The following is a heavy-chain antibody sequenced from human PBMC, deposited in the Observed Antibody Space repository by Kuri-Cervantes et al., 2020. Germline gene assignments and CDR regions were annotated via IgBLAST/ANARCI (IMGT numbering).Heavy chain of an antibody. V-gene: IGHV3-11*01. CDR3: ARGEGSGSYIAFDY. J-gene: IGHJ4*02. CDR1: GFTFGDYA. CDR2: ISSSGSTI. Sequence: GESLKISCTASGFTFGDYAMSWIRQAPGKGLGWVSYISSSGSTIYYADSVKGRFTISRDNAKNSLYLQMNSLRAEDTAVYYCARGEGSGSYIAFDYWGQGTLVTVSS. D-gene: IGHD1-26*01.